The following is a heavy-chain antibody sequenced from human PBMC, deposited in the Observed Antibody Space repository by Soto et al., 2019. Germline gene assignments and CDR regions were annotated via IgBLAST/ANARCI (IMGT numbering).Heavy chain of an antibody. Sequence: QLQLQESGPGLVKPSETLSLTCTVSGGSISSSSYYWGWIRQPPGKGLEWIGSIYYSGSTYYNPSLKSRVTISVDTSKNQFSLKLRSVTAADTAVYYCAEMMYSSSDYFDYWGQGTLVTVSS. D-gene: IGHD6-6*01. V-gene: IGHV4-39*01. CDR1: GGSISSSSYY. CDR2: IYYSGST. J-gene: IGHJ4*02. CDR3: AEMMYSSSDYFDY.